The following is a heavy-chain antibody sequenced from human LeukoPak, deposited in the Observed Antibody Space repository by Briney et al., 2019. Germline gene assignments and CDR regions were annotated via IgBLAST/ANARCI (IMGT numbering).Heavy chain of an antibody. CDR3: ARQQTYYYDSSGYPDDDAFDI. Sequence: SPSETLSLTCIVSGGSINNHYWTWIRQTPGKGLEWIGDIHYTGTTKYNPSLKSRVTISIDTSKNQFSLELSSVTAADTAVYYCARQQTYYYDSSGYPDDDAFDIWGQGTMVTVSS. D-gene: IGHD3-22*01. CDR1: GGSINNHY. CDR2: IHYTGTT. V-gene: IGHV4-59*08. J-gene: IGHJ3*02.